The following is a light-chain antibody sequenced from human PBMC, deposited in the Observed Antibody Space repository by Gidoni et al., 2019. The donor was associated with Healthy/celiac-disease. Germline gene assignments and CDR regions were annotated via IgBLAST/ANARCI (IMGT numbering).Light chain of an antibody. V-gene: IGKV3-20*01. CDR2: GAS. CDR1: QSISNNY. Sequence: IVLTQSPGTLSLSPGERATLSCRASQSISNNYLDWYQQKPGQAPRLLIYGASSRATGIPDRFSGSGSGTDFTLTISRLEPEDFAVFYCQQYGSSMYTFGQGTKLEIK. J-gene: IGKJ2*01. CDR3: QQYGSSMYT.